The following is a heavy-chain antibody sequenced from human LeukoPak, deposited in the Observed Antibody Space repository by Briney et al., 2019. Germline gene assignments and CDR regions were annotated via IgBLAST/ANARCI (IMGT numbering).Heavy chain of an antibody. CDR3: ARGKIFGVVIHTDGMDV. J-gene: IGHJ6*02. V-gene: IGHV3-33*01. Sequence: PGGSLRLSCAASGFTFSSYGMHWVRQAPGKGLEWVAVIWYDGSNKYYADSVKGRFTISRDNSKNTLYLQMNSLRAEDMAVYYCARGKIFGVVIHTDGMDVWGQGTTVTVSS. CDR2: IWYDGSNK. CDR1: GFTFSSYG. D-gene: IGHD3-3*01.